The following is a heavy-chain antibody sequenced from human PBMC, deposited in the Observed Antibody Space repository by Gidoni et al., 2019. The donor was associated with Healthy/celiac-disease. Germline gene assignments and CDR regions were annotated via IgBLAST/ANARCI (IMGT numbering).Heavy chain of an antibody. Sequence: QLQLQESGPGLVKPSETLSLTCTVSVGSISSSSYYWGWIRQPPGKGLEWIGSIYYSGSTYYNPSLKSRVTISVDTSKNQFSLKLSSVTAADTAVYYCARHRGDYYAVRRAEYFQHWGQGTLVTVSS. CDR3: ARHRGDYYAVRRAEYFQH. CDR1: VGSISSSSYY. D-gene: IGHD3-10*01. CDR2: IYYSGST. J-gene: IGHJ1*01. V-gene: IGHV4-39*01.